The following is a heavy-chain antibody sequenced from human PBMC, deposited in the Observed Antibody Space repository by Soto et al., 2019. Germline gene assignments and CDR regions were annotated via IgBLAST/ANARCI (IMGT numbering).Heavy chain of an antibody. CDR3: AAGQGWGFGELGSDP. V-gene: IGHV3-23*01. D-gene: IGHD3-10*01. Sequence: EVQLLESGGGLVQPGGSLRLSCAASGFTFSSYAMSWVRQAPGKGLEWVSAISGSGGSTYYADSVKGRFTISRDNSKNTLYLQMNSLRAEDTAVYYCAAGQGWGFGELGSDPWGQGTLVTVSS. J-gene: IGHJ5*02. CDR2: ISGSGGST. CDR1: GFTFSSYA.